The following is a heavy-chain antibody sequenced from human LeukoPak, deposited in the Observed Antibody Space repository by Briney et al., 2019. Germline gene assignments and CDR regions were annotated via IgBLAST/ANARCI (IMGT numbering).Heavy chain of an antibody. D-gene: IGHD3-22*01. V-gene: IGHV4-59*01. CDR2: IYHIGTT. CDR1: GGSISSYS. J-gene: IGHJ4*02. CDR3: ARGCNRYDSSGYHWY. Sequence: SETLSLTCTVSGGSISSYSWSWIRQPPGKGLENIGYIYHIGTTNYNPSLKSRVTISLDTSKNQFSLNLSSVTAADTAMYYCARGCNRYDSSGYHWYWGQGTLVTVSS.